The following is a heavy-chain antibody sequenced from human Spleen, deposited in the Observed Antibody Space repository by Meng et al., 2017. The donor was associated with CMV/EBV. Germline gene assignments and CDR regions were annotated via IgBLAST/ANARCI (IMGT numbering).Heavy chain of an antibody. J-gene: IGHJ4*02. D-gene: IGHD1-26*01. V-gene: IGHV4-4*02. Sequence: SETQSLTCAVSGGSISSGNWWTWVRQPPGKGLEWIGEIYHSGETRINYNPSLKTRVIITADKSKNQISLNLSAVTAADTSVCYCARDKGRNVYSGSYFDSWGQGTLVTVSS. CDR1: GGSISSGNW. CDR3: ARDKGRNVYSGSYFDS. CDR2: IYHSGETRI.